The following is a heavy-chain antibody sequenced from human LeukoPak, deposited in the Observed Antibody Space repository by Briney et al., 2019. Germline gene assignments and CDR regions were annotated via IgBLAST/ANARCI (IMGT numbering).Heavy chain of an antibody. Sequence: SVKVSCKASGFTFTSSAVQWVRQARGQRLEWIGWIVVGSGNTNYAQKFQERVTITRDMSTSTAYMELSSLRSEDTAVYYCAADGVDCSSTSCYSVNYYYMDVWGKGTTVTVSS. V-gene: IGHV1-58*01. J-gene: IGHJ6*03. CDR1: GFTFTSSA. CDR2: IVVGSGNT. D-gene: IGHD2-2*01. CDR3: AADGVDCSSTSCYSVNYYYMDV.